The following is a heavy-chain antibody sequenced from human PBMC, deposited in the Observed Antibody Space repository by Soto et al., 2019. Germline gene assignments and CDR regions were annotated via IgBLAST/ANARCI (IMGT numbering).Heavy chain of an antibody. CDR2: ISGYNGNT. CDR1: GYTFSSYG. Sequence: GPEVKKPGSSVKVSCKASGYTFSSYGISWVRQAPGQGLEWMGWISGYNGNTNYAQKFQGRVTMTTDTSTSTVYMELSRLRSEDTAVYYCAREHRTGQEWLIYDYWGQGTLVTVSS. D-gene: IGHD3-3*01. CDR3: AREHRTGQEWLIYDY. J-gene: IGHJ4*02. V-gene: IGHV1-18*04.